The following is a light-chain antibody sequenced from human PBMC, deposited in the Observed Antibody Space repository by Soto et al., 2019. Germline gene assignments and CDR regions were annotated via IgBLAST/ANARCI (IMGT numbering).Light chain of an antibody. CDR1: SSDVGGYNY. Sequence: QSALTQPPSASGSPGQSVTISCTGTSSDVGGYNYVSWYQHHPGKAPKRMIYNVSKRPSEVPDRFYGSKSGNTASLTVSGLQAEDEADYYCNPYAGSNTLYVFGTGTTLTVL. V-gene: IGLV2-8*01. CDR2: NVS. CDR3: NPYAGSNTLYV. J-gene: IGLJ1*01.